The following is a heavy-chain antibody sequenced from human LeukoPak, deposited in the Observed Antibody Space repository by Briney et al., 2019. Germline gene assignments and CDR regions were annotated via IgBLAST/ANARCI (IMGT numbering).Heavy chain of an antibody. D-gene: IGHD3-10*01. Sequence: GASVKVSCKATGYTFTSYAMHWVRQAPGQGPEWMGWISPYNDNTNYAQKLQGRATLTTDTSTSTAYMELRSLRSDDTAVYYCARHFYGSGTYYHFDYWGQGTLVTVSS. J-gene: IGHJ4*02. CDR2: ISPYNDNT. V-gene: IGHV1-18*01. CDR3: ARHFYGSGTYYHFDY. CDR1: GYTFTSYA.